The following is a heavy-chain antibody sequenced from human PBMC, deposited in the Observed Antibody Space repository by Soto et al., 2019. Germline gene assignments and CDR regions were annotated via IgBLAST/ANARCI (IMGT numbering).Heavy chain of an antibody. V-gene: IGHV1-18*01. J-gene: IGHJ6*02. D-gene: IGHD3-10*01. Sequence: ASVKVSCKASGYTFTSYGISWVRQAPGQGLEWMGWISAYNGNTNYAQKLQGRVTMTTDTSTSTAYMELRSLRSDDTAVYYCARHGLIYYGSGSFYYYYGMDVWGQGTMVTVSS. CDR2: ISAYNGNT. CDR1: GYTFTSYG. CDR3: ARHGLIYYGSGSFYYYYGMDV.